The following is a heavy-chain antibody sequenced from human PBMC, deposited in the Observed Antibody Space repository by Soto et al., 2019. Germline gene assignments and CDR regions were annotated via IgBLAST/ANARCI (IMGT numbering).Heavy chain of an antibody. Sequence: QVQLVQSGAEVKKPGASVKVSCKVSGYTLNEVAMHWVRQAPGKGLEWLGGFDHDEAETTYAQHFQGRVTMTEDTSTDTVYMELSSLRSEDTALYFCTTYHGDYNFDHWGQGTLVTVSS. CDR2: FDHDEAET. D-gene: IGHD4-17*01. CDR3: TTYHGDYNFDH. V-gene: IGHV1-24*01. J-gene: IGHJ5*02. CDR1: GYTLNEVA.